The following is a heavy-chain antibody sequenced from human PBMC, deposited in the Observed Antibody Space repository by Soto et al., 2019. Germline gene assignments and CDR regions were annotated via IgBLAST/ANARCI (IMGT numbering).Heavy chain of an antibody. CDR2: INPNSGGT. Sequence: ASVKVSCKASGYTFTGYYMHWVRQAPGQGFEWMGWINPNSGGTNYAQKFQGWVTMTRDTSISTAYMELSRLRSDDTAVYYCARQLMYYDFWSGLDAFDIWGQGTMVTVSS. CDR1: GYTFTGYY. CDR3: ARQLMYYDFWSGLDAFDI. J-gene: IGHJ3*02. V-gene: IGHV1-2*04. D-gene: IGHD3-3*01.